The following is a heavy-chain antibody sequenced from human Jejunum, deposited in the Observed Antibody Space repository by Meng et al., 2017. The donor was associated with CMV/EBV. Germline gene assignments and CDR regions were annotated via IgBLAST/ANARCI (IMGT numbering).Heavy chain of an antibody. Sequence: FSNYWMNWVRQAPGKGLEWVANIKNDGSEKYYVNSVKGRFTISRDNAKNSLYLQMNSLRAEDTAVCYCARDMYYVSSGFFGREDYWGQGTLVTVSS. CDR2: IKNDGSEK. J-gene: IGHJ4*02. CDR1: FSNYW. CDR3: ARDMYYVSSGFFGREDY. D-gene: IGHD3-22*01. V-gene: IGHV3-7*01.